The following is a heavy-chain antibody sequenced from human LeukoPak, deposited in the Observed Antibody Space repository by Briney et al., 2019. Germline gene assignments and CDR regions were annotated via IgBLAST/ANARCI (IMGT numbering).Heavy chain of an antibody. J-gene: IGHJ4*02. CDR1: GGSFSGYY. Sequence: PSETLSLTCAVYGGSFSGYYWSWIRQPPGKGLEWIGEINHSGSTNYNPPLKSRVTISVDTSKNQFSLKLSSVTAADTAVYYCARGGQLGPFDYWGQGTLVTVSS. CDR2: INHSGST. CDR3: ARGGQLGPFDY. D-gene: IGHD1-1*01. V-gene: IGHV4-34*01.